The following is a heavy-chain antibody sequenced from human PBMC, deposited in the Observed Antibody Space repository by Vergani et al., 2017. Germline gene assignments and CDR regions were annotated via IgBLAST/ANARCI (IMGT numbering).Heavy chain of an antibody. V-gene: IGHV5-51*03. CDR3: ARLVDSSGYYGWCDY. J-gene: IGHJ4*02. CDR2: INPIDSKI. D-gene: IGHD3-22*01. CDR1: ESSFISNE. Sequence: EVMLVQSGAEVKKPGESLKISCKYSESSFISNEIAWVRQMSGKGLQWMGNINPIDSKIAYSPSFQGQAIMSLDKSITTAYLQWRRLKASDTSMYYCARLVDSSGYYGWCDYWGQGTLVTVSS.